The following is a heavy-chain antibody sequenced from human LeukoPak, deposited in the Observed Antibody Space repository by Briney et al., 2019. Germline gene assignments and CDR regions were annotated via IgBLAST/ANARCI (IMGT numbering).Heavy chain of an antibody. CDR1: GFTLSTYA. Sequence: PGSSLRLSCAASGFTLSTYAMHWVRQAPGKGLEWVAVISYDGTDTYYADSVKGRFTISRDTSKNSLYLQMNSLRAEDTAVFYCARIRGGPIDDGGQGTLVTVSS. J-gene: IGHJ4*02. D-gene: IGHD3-16*01. CDR2: ISYDGTDT. CDR3: ARIRGGPIDD. V-gene: IGHV3-30-3*01.